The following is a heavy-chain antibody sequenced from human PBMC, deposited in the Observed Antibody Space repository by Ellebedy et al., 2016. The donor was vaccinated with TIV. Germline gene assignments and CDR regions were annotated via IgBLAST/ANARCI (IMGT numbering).Heavy chain of an antibody. Sequence: MPSETLSLTCVVSGCSTSSGGYSWTWIRQPPGQGLEWIGVIHHIGNSHIHPSLKSRVTISVDTSKNQLSMKLSSVTAADTAVYYCATRSGVLAGTWMGDWFDPWGQGTLVTVSS. CDR3: ATRSGVLAGTWMGDWFDP. CDR1: GCSTSSGGYS. D-gene: IGHD6-19*01. J-gene: IGHJ5*02. V-gene: IGHV4-61*08. CDR2: IHHIGNS.